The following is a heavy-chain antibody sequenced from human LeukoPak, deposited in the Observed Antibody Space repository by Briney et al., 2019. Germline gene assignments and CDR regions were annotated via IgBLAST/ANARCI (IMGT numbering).Heavy chain of an antibody. CDR1: GYTFTGYY. D-gene: IGHD3-22*01. V-gene: IGHV1-2*02. Sequence: ASVKVSCKASGYTFTGYYMHWVRQAPGQGLEWMGWINPNSGGTNYAQKFQGRVTMTRDTSISTAYMELSRLRSDDTAVYYCARDRGYYYDSSDYWGQGTLVTVSS. CDR3: ARDRGYYYDSSDY. J-gene: IGHJ4*02. CDR2: INPNSGGT.